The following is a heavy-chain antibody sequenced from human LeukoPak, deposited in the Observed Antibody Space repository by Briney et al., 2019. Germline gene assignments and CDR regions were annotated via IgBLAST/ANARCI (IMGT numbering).Heavy chain of an antibody. V-gene: IGHV3-23*01. CDR1: GFTFSSYA. CDR3: AKDPYSSSWKVWFDP. J-gene: IGHJ5*02. D-gene: IGHD6-13*01. CDR2: ISGSGGST. Sequence: GGSLILSCAASGFTFSSYAMSWVRQAPGKGLEWVSAISGSGGSTYYADSVKGRFTISRDNSKNTLYLQMNSLRAEDTAVYYCAKDPYSSSWKVWFDPWGQGTLVTVSS.